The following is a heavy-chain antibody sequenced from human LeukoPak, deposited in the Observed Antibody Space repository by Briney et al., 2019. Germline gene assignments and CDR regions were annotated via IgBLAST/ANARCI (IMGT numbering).Heavy chain of an antibody. CDR2: IRSKPNSYAI. D-gene: IGHD5-18*01. Sequence: GESLRLSCAASGFTFSGSTMHWVRQASGKGLEWVGRIRSKPNSYAIAYAASVKGRFTVSRDDSKNTAYLQMNSLRTEDTAVYYCTTVDTTMVWGQGTLVTVSS. V-gene: IGHV3-73*01. J-gene: IGHJ4*02. CDR1: GFTFSGST. CDR3: TTVDTTMV.